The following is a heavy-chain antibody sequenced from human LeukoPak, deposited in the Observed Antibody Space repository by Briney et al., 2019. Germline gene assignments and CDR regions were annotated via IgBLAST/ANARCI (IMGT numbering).Heavy chain of an antibody. Sequence: SSETLSLTCTVSGGSISSGGYYWSWIRQHPGKGLEWIGYIYYSGSTYYNPSLKSRVTISVDTSKNQFSLKLSSVTAADTAVYYCARGPDSSSFGMDVWGQGTTVTVSS. D-gene: IGHD6-6*01. CDR3: ARGPDSSSFGMDV. CDR1: GGSISSGGYY. V-gene: IGHV4-31*03. CDR2: IYYSGST. J-gene: IGHJ6*02.